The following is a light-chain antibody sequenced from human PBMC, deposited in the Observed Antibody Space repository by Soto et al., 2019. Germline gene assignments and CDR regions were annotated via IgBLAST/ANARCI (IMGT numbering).Light chain of an antibody. CDR1: QHVGGY. CDR2: DTS. V-gene: IGKV1-33*01. CDR3: QQYDYVPS. J-gene: IGKJ4*01. Sequence: DVQMTQSPSSLSASIGDKVTIACKASQHVGGYLNWYQQQPGKPPKVLIYDTSYLETGVSPRFSGSGSGTHFTLAITNLQPEEIGTYYCQQYDYVPSFGGGTKVQIE.